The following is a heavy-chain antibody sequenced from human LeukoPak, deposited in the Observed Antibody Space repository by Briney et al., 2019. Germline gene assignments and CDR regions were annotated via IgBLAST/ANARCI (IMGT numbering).Heavy chain of an antibody. Sequence: PGGSLRLSCAASGFTFSSYSMNWVRQAPGKGLEWVSSISTSSTYIYYADSLKGRFTISRDDAKNSLYLQMNSLRPEDTAVYYCAKDARRTFGLSSGLYRGSYYFDYWGQGTLVTVSS. V-gene: IGHV3-21*01. D-gene: IGHD6-19*01. CDR1: GFTFSSYS. CDR3: AKDARRTFGLSSGLYRGSYYFDY. J-gene: IGHJ4*02. CDR2: ISTSSTYI.